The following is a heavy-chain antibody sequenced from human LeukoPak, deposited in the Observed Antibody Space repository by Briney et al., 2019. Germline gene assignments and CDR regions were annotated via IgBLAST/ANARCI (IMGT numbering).Heavy chain of an antibody. CDR2: IRYDGSNK. Sequence: TGGSLRLSCTASGFTFSSYGMHWVRQAPGKGLEWVAFIRYDGSNKYYADSVKGRFTISRDNSKNTLYLQMNSLRAEDTAVYYCAEVGGYDSTSEFDYWGQGTLVTVSS. J-gene: IGHJ4*02. D-gene: IGHD3-22*01. CDR3: AEVGGYDSTSEFDY. CDR1: GFTFSSYG. V-gene: IGHV3-30*02.